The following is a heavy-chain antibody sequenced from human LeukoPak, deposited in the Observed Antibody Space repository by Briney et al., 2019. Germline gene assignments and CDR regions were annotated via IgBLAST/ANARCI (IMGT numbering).Heavy chain of an antibody. D-gene: IGHD3-3*01. Sequence: GGSLRLSCAASGFIFTGYFMSWVRQAPGKGLEWVASIKHDGSEKYYVDSVRGRFTISRDNTMNLLYLQMSSLRAEDTAVYYCATDRGWRTSGYYLYYFEYWGQGTLVTFSS. V-gene: IGHV3-7*01. CDR2: IKHDGSEK. CDR1: GFIFTGYF. J-gene: IGHJ4*02. CDR3: ATDRGWRTSGYYLYYFEY.